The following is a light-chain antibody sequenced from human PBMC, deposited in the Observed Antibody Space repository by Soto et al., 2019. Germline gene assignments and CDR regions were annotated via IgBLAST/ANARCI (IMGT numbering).Light chain of an antibody. V-gene: IGKV1-33*01. CDR3: QRDNNQPPAIT. J-gene: IGKJ3*01. CDR2: DVS. CDR1: HPIGGH. Sequence: DIQLTQSPSSLSASLGDRVTITCRASHPIGGHLNWYRQRPGEAPKLLIHDVSTLEVGVPPRISGSGSGTDFSLAITVLQPEDIATYICQRDNNQPPAITFGPGTKVEI.